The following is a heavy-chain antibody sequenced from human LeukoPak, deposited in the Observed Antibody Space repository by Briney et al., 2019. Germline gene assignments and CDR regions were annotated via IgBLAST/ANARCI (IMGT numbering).Heavy chain of an antibody. CDR3: ARALKLGLQRGPGREFDY. D-gene: IGHD4-11*01. CDR1: GYTFTSYA. J-gene: IGHJ4*02. CDR2: INAGNGNT. Sequence: GASVKVSCKASGYTFTSYAMHWVRQAPGQRLEWMGWINAGNGNTKYSQKFQGRVTITRDTSASTAYMELSSLRSEDTAVYYCARALKLGLQRGPGREFDYWGQGTLVTVSS. V-gene: IGHV1-3*01.